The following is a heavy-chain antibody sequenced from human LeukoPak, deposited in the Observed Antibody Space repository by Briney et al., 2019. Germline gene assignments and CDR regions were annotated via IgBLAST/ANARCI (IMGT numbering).Heavy chain of an antibody. Sequence: GGSLRLSCTASGFTVSSSYMTWVRQAPGKGLEWVSLIYGGGGTYYADSVKGRFTISRDNSKNSLYLQMNSLRTEDTALYYCAKDIGRGWTPQWYDPWGQGTLVTVSS. CDR2: IYGGGGT. CDR1: GFTVSSSY. CDR3: AKDIGRGWTPQWYDP. V-gene: IGHV3-53*05. D-gene: IGHD6-19*01. J-gene: IGHJ5*02.